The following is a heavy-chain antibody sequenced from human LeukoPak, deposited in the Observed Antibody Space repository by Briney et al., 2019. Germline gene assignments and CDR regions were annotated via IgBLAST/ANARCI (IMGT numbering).Heavy chain of an antibody. J-gene: IGHJ4*02. Sequence: GGSLRLSCAASGFTFSSYSMYWVRQAPGKGLEWVSSISSSSSYIYYADSVKGRFTISRDNAKNSLYLQMNSLRAEDTAVYYCARDPVMTTVAPDYWGQGTLVTVSS. V-gene: IGHV3-21*01. CDR2: ISSSSSYI. D-gene: IGHD4-23*01. CDR1: GFTFSSYS. CDR3: ARDPVMTTVAPDY.